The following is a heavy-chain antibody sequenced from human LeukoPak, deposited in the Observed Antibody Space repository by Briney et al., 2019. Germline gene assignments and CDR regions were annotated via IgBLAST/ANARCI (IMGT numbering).Heavy chain of an antibody. D-gene: IGHD2-21*01. CDR1: GGSISSGSCY. CDR3: AREEASGVQGDYYFEY. CDR2: IYTSGST. J-gene: IGHJ4*02. Sequence: SETLSLTCTVAGGSISSGSCYWSWIRQPAGKGLEWIGRIYTSGSTNYNPSLKSRVTISVDTSKNQFSLKLSSVTAADTAVYYCAREEASGVQGDYYFEYWGQGTLVTVSS. V-gene: IGHV4-61*02.